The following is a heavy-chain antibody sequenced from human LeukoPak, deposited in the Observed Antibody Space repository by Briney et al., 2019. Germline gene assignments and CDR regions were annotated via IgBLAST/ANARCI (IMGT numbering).Heavy chain of an antibody. CDR1: GYSFTNFW. CDR3: VRQGMIAALGILS. D-gene: IGHD6-13*01. J-gene: IGHJ5*02. V-gene: IGHV5-51*01. Sequence: GEPLQISCEGSGYSFTNFWIGWGRPMPGKGAEWMGIIYPGDSNTIYSPSFQGRVTISADKSTTTASLHWSSLQASDTAMYYCVRQGMIAALGILSWGQGTLVTVSS. CDR2: IYPGDSNT.